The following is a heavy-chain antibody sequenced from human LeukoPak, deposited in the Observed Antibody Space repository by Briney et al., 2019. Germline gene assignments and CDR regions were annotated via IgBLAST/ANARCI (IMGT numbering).Heavy chain of an antibody. V-gene: IGHV3-23*01. CDR3: AKVAGYSSGPCDY. Sequence: GGSLRLSCAASGFTFNSYAMSWVRQAPGKGLEWVSAISARGGTTYYADSVKGRFTISRDNSKNTLYLQMNSLGAEDTAVYYCAKVAGYSSGPCDYWGQGTLVTVSS. J-gene: IGHJ4*02. CDR1: GFTFNSYA. CDR2: ISARGGTT. D-gene: IGHD6-19*01.